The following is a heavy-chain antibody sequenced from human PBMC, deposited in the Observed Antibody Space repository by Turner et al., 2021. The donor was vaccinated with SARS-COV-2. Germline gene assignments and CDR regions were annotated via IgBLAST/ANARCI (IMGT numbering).Heavy chain of an antibody. D-gene: IGHD3-10*01. CDR3: AKGEGYGSGAFDI. CDR1: GFTFSSYA. Sequence: EVQLLESGGGLVHPGCSLSLSCAASGFTFSSYAMSWVRQGPGKGLEWVSAISGSGVSTYYADSVKGRFTISRDNSKNTLYLQMNSLRAEDTAVYYCAKGEGYGSGAFDIWGQGTMVTVSS. J-gene: IGHJ3*02. CDR2: ISGSGVST. V-gene: IGHV3-23*01.